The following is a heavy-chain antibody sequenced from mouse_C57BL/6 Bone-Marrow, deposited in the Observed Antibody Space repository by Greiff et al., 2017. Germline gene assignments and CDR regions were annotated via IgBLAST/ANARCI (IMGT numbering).Heavy chain of an antibody. Sequence: QVQLQQPGAELVRPGTSVKLSCKASGYTFTSYWMHWVKQRPGQGLEWIGVIDPSDSYTNYNQKFKGKATLTVDTSSSTAYMQLSSLTSEDSAVXYCASPEPGRKYFDDWGQGTTLTVSS. CDR2: IDPSDSYT. CDR3: ASPEPGRKYFDD. CDR1: GYTFTSYW. V-gene: IGHV1-59*01. J-gene: IGHJ2*01.